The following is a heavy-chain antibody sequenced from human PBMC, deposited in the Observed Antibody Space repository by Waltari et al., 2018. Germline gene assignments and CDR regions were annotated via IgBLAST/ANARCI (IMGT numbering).Heavy chain of an antibody. CDR2: IIPIFGTA. V-gene: IGHV1-69*01. CDR3: ANSSTRSGWYDVYYYGMDV. Sequence: QVQLVQSGAEVKKPGSSVKVSCKASGGTFSSYAISWVRQAPGQGLEWMGGIIPIFGTANYAQKFQGRVTITADESTSTAYMELSSLRSEDTAVYYCANSSTRSGWYDVYYYGMDVWGQGTTVTVSS. D-gene: IGHD6-19*01. CDR1: GGTFSSYA. J-gene: IGHJ6*02.